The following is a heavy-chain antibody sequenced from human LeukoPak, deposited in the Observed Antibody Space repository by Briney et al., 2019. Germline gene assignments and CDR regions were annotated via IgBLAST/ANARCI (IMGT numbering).Heavy chain of an antibody. J-gene: IGHJ3*02. V-gene: IGHV4-59*08. D-gene: IGHD1-26*01. CDR2: IYYSGST. Sequence: PSETLSLTCTVSGGSISSYYWSWIRQPPGKGLEWIGYIYYSGSTNYNPSLKSRVTISVDTSKNQFSLKLSSVTAADTAVYYCARPESGTYVARAFDIWGQGTMVNVSS. CDR1: GGSISSYY. CDR3: ARPESGTYVARAFDI.